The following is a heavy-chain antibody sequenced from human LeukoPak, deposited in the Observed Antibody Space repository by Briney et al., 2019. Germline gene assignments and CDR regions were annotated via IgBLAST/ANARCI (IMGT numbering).Heavy chain of an antibody. CDR1: GGSISSGGYS. CDR3: ARAGYYDSSGYPDY. V-gene: IGHV4-30-2*01. CDR2: IHHSGST. D-gene: IGHD3-22*01. J-gene: IGHJ4*02. Sequence: SETLSLTCAVSGGSISSGGYSWSWIRQPPGKGLEWIGYIHHSGSTYYNPSLKSRVTISVDRSKNQFSLKLSSVTAADTAVYYCARAGYYDSSGYPDYWGQGTLVTVSS.